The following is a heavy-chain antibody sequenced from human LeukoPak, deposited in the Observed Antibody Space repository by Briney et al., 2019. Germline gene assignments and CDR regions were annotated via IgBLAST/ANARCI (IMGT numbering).Heavy chain of an antibody. CDR3: ARDGGEMSTY. CDR2: IWYDGSNT. CDR1: GFTFSSYG. D-gene: IGHD5-24*01. Sequence: TGESLRLSCAASGFTFSSYGMHWVRQAPGKGLEWVAVIWYDGSNTYYADSVKGRFTISRDNSKNTLYLQMNSLRAEDTAVYYCARDGGEMSTYWGQGTLVTVSS. J-gene: IGHJ4*02. V-gene: IGHV3-33*01.